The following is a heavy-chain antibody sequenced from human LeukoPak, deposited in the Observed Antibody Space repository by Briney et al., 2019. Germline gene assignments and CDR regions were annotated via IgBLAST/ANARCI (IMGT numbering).Heavy chain of an antibody. CDR3: AKDPLGTSDWFDP. CDR1: GFTFSSYG. CDR2: ISGSGGST. J-gene: IGHJ5*02. Sequence: PGGSLRLSCAASGFTFSSYGMSWVRQAPGKGLEWVSAISGSGGSTYYADSVKGRFTIPRDNSKNTLYLQMNSLRAEDTAVYYCAKDPLGTSDWFDPWGQGTLVTVSS. V-gene: IGHV3-23*01. D-gene: IGHD1-26*01.